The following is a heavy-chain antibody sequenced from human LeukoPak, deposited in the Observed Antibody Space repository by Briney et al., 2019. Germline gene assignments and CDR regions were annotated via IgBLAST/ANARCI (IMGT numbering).Heavy chain of an antibody. Sequence: PGGSLRLSCAVSGFTFSSYRMNWVRQAPGKGLEWVANITQDGSEKYYVDSVKGRFTISRDNAKSSLFLQMNSLRAEDTAVYYCARDTRTFDYWGQGTLVTVSS. CDR1: GFTFSSYR. CDR2: ITQDGSEK. J-gene: IGHJ4*02. V-gene: IGHV3-7*01. CDR3: ARDTRTFDY. D-gene: IGHD1-26*01.